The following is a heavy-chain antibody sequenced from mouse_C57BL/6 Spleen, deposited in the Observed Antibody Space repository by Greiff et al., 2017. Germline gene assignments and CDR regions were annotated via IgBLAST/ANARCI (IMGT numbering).Heavy chain of an antibody. Sequence: QVQLQQPGAELVKPGASVKLSCKASGYTFTSYWMHWVKQRPGQGLEWIGLIYPNSGSTNYNEKFKSKATLTVDKSSSTAYMQLRSLTSEDSAVYYCARKSKDLLAGFGYRGQGTLVTASA. CDR3: ARKSKDLLAGFGY. CDR1: GYTFTSYW. J-gene: IGHJ3*01. V-gene: IGHV1-64*01. D-gene: IGHD1-1*01. CDR2: IYPNSGST.